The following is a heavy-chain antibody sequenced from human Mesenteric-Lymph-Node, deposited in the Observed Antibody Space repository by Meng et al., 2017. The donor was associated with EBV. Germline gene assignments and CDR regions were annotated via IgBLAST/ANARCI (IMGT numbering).Heavy chain of an antibody. V-gene: IGHV1-69-2*01. J-gene: IGHJ4*02. CDR1: GYTFTDYS. D-gene: IGHD2-21*01. CDR3: ATAPRGLAYCGGDCYLNY. Sequence: EGQRVTAGAEVKKPGATVKISCKVSGYTFTDYSMHWVQQAPGKGLEWMGLVDPEDGETIYAEKFQGRVTITADTSTDTAYMDLSSLRSEDTAVYYCATAPRGLAYCGGDCYLNYWGQGTLVTVSS. CDR2: VDPEDGET.